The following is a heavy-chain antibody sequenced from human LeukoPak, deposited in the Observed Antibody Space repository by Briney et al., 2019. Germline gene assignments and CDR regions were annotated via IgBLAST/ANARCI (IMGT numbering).Heavy chain of an antibody. CDR1: GYTFTGYY. Sequence: ASVKVSCKASGYTFTGYYMHWVRQAPGQGLEWMGWINPNSGGTNYAQKFQGRVTMTRDTSISTAYMELSRLRSDDTAVYYCARDLSSSWSLYYFDYWGQGTLVTVSS. CDR2: INPNSGGT. J-gene: IGHJ4*02. V-gene: IGHV1-2*02. CDR3: ARDLSSSWSLYYFDY. D-gene: IGHD6-13*01.